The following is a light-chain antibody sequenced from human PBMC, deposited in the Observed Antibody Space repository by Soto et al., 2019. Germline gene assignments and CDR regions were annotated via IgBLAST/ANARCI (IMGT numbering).Light chain of an antibody. CDR2: GAS. Sequence: EIVLTQSPGTLSLSPGERATLSCRASQSVSSNYLAWYQQKPGQAPRLLIYGASSRATGIPDGFSGSGSGTDFTLTISRLEPEDFAVYRCQQYGSSPLTFGGGTKVEIK. CDR3: QQYGSSPLT. CDR1: QSVSSNY. V-gene: IGKV3-20*01. J-gene: IGKJ4*01.